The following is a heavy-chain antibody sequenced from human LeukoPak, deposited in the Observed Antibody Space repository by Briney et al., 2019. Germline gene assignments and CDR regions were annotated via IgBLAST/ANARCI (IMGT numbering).Heavy chain of an antibody. CDR1: GYTFTSYD. Sequence: ASVKVSCKASGYTFTSYDINWVRQAPGQGLEWMGWINPNSGGTNYAQKFQGRVTMTRDTSISTAYMELSRLRSDDTAVYYCARKLGVTTSGYYYYYMDVWGKGTTVTVSS. J-gene: IGHJ6*03. CDR3: ARKLGVTTSGYYYYYMDV. CDR2: INPNSGGT. V-gene: IGHV1-2*02. D-gene: IGHD4-17*01.